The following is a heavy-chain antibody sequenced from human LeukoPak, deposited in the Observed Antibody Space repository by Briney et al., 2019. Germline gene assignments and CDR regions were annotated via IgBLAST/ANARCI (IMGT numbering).Heavy chain of an antibody. J-gene: IGHJ4*02. CDR3: ARVEMATIGDY. CDR2: ISSGSSYI. V-gene: IGHV3-21*01. CDR1: GFTFSSYS. Sequence: GGSLRLSCAASGFTFSSYSMNWVRRAPGKGLEWVSSISSGSSYIFYADSVKGRFTISRDNAKNSLYLQMNSLRTEDTAVYYCARVEMATIGDYWGQGTLVTVSS. D-gene: IGHD5-24*01.